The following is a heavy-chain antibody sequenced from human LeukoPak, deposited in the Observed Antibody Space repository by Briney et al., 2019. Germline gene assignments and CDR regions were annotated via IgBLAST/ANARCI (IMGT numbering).Heavy chain of an antibody. D-gene: IGHD3-22*01. CDR2: ISGSGGST. Sequence: GGSLRLSSAASGFTFSSYAMSWVRQAPGKGLEWVSAISGSGGSTYYADSVKGRFTISRDNSKNTLYLQMNSLRAEDTAVYYRAKANSYYYDSSGPNWFDPWGQGTLVTVSS. V-gene: IGHV3-23*01. CDR1: GFTFSSYA. CDR3: AKANSYYYDSSGPNWFDP. J-gene: IGHJ5*02.